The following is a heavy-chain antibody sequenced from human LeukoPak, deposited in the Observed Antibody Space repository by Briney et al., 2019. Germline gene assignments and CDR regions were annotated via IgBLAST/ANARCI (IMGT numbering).Heavy chain of an antibody. V-gene: IGHV3-30*02. CDR2: IRYDGSNK. Sequence: GGSQRPSCAASGFTFSSYGMHWVRQAPGKGLEWVAFIRYDGSNKYYADSVKGRFTISRDNSKNTLYLQMNSLRAEDTAVYYCAKDGDSSGWYCTYSSGQGTPVTVSS. CDR3: AKDGDSSGWYCTYS. J-gene: IGHJ4*02. D-gene: IGHD6-19*01. CDR1: GFTFSSYG.